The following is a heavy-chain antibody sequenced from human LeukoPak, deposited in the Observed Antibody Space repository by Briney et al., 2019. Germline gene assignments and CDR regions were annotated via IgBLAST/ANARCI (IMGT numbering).Heavy chain of an antibody. D-gene: IGHD3-10*01. CDR2: INPNSGGT. CDR3: ARGRGDGSGSYIY. CDR1: GYTFTGYY. J-gene: IGHJ4*02. Sequence: GALVKVSCKASGYTFTGYYMHWVRQAPGQGLEWMGWINPNSGGTNYAQKFQGRVTMTRDTSISTAYMELSRLRSDDTAVYYCARGRGDGSGSYIYWGQGTLVTVSS. V-gene: IGHV1-2*02.